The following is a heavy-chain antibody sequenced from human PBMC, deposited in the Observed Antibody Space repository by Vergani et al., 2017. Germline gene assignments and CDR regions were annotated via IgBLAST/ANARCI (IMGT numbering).Heavy chain of an antibody. J-gene: IGHJ3*02. CDR1: GFTFSSYA. V-gene: IGHV3-74*01. D-gene: IGHD3-10*01. CDR2: INSDGSST. Sequence: EVQLLESGGGLVQPGGSLRLSCAASGFTFSSYAMSWVRQAPGKGLEWVSCINSDGSSTSYADSVTGRFTISRDNAKNTLYLQMNSLRAEDTAVYYCARDSGTLWFGGLDPHDAFDIWGQGTMVTVSS. CDR3: ARDSGTLWFGGLDPHDAFDI.